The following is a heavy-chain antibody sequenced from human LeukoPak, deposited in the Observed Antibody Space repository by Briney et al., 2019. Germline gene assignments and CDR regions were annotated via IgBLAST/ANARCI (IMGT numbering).Heavy chain of an antibody. CDR2: MYYSGST. CDR1: GGSISSYY. D-gene: IGHD3-10*01. Sequence: NPSETLSLTCTVSGGSISSYYWSWIRQPPGKGLEWIGYMYYSGSTNYNPSLKSRVTISVDTSKNQFSLKLSSVTAADTAVYYCARDARRGWFDPWGQGTLVTVSS. J-gene: IGHJ5*02. V-gene: IGHV4-59*01. CDR3: ARDARRGWFDP.